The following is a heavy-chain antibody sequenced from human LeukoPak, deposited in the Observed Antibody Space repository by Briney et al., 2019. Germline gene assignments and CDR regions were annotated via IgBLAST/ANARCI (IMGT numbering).Heavy chain of an antibody. CDR1: GDSISSTNR. J-gene: IGHJ4*02. V-gene: IGHV4-4*02. D-gene: IGHD3-16*02. Sequence: SETLSLTCAVSGDSISSTNRWTWVRQPPGKGLEWTGEINHSGSTNYNPSLKSRVTISVDTSKNQFSLKLSSVTAADTAVYYCARGADYVWGSYRLGTFDYWGQGTLVTVSS. CDR2: INHSGST. CDR3: ARGADYVWGSYRLGTFDY.